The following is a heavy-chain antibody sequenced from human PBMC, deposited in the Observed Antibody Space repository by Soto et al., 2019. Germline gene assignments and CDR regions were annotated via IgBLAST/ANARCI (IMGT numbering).Heavy chain of an antibody. J-gene: IGHJ4*02. CDR2: MNPNSGNT. Sequence: QVPLVQSGAEVKKPGASVKVSCKASGYTFTSYDINWVRQATGQGLEWMGWMNPNSGNTGYAQKFQGRVTMTRNTSISPAYMELSSLGSEDTAVYYCAGGADPRYCSGGSCYTCDYWGQGTLVTVSS. V-gene: IGHV1-8*01. CDR1: GYTFTSYD. CDR3: AGGADPRYCSGGSCYTCDY. D-gene: IGHD2-15*01.